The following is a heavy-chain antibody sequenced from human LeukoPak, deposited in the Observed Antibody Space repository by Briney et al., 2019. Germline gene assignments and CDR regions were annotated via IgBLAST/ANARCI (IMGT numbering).Heavy chain of an antibody. CDR2: ISGSGDST. D-gene: IGHD5-12*01. CDR3: ARVGYSGYDYDY. V-gene: IGHV3-23*01. Sequence: PGGSLRLSCEASGFTYSSYAMSWVRQAPGKGLEGVSVISGSGDSTYYADSVEGRCTSSRDHSKDALYLQMNSLRAEDTAVYYCARVGYSGYDYDYWGQGTLVSVSS. J-gene: IGHJ4*02. CDR1: GFTYSSYA.